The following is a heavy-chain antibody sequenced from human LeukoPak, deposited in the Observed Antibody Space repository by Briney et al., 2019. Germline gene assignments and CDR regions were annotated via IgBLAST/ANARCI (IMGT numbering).Heavy chain of an antibody. CDR3: ARDTWKDYYYYYMDV. CDR2: IIHSRST. J-gene: IGHJ6*03. CDR1: ADSICGANY. D-gene: IGHD1-1*01. V-gene: IGHV4-38-2*02. Sequence: SETLSLTCTVSADSICGANYWGWIRQPPGKGLEWIGSIIHSRSTINSPSLCSRVTITLDTSKNQFSLKLSSMTAADTAVYYCARDTWKDYYYYYMDVWGKGTTVTVSS.